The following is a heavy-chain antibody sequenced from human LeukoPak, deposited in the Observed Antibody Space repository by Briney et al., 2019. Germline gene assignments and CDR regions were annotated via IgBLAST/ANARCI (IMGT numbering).Heavy chain of an antibody. D-gene: IGHD1-26*01. V-gene: IGHV3-21*01. CDR2: TXXXSXYI. J-gene: IGHJ3*02. Sequence: GGSLRLSCAASGXAFXGYSXNXVXXAPXXXXXWXSSTXXXSXYIYYADSMXGRFSTSRDNAKNSLYLQMNSLRVEDTAVYYCARGHSGSYQRTDAFDIWGQGTMVTVSS. CDR1: GXAFXGYS. CDR3: ARGHSGSYQRTDAFDI.